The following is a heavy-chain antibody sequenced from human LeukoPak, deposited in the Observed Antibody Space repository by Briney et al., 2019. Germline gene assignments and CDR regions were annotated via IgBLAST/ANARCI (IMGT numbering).Heavy chain of an antibody. CDR1: GFPFSSYS. CDR2: ISSSRSYI. D-gene: IGHD1-26*01. V-gene: IGHV3-21*01. CDR3: ARVAYSGTYRWDY. Sequence: GGSLRLSCAASGFPFSSYSMNWVRQAPGKGLEWVSSISSSRSYIYYADSVKGRFTISRDNAKNSLYLQMNSLRAEDTAVYYCARVAYSGTYRWDYWGQGTLVTVSS. J-gene: IGHJ4*02.